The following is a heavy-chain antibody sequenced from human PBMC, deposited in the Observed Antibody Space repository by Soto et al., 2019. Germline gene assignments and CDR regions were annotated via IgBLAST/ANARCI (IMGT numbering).Heavy chain of an antibody. CDR1: GGSSSSSTYS. Sequence: SETLSLTCTASGGSSSSSTYSWGWIRQPPGKGLEWIGSMHYSGATYYNPSLKSRVSISVDTSKSQFSLKLTFVTAADTAVYFCARQGSNSSRRLSWFDPWGQGTLGT. J-gene: IGHJ5*02. V-gene: IGHV4-39*01. D-gene: IGHD3-16*01. CDR3: ARQGSNSSRRLSWFDP. CDR2: MHYSGAT.